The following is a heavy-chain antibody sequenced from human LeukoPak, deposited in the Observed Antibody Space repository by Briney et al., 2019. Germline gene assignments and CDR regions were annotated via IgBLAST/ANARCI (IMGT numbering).Heavy chain of an antibody. Sequence: ASVKVSCKASGYIFTTYAMHWVRQAPGQGLEWMGIINPSGGSTSYAQKFQGRVTMTRDTSTSTVYMELSSLRSEDTAVYYCARDRPARHGMDVWGQGTTVTVSS. CDR1: GYIFTTYA. J-gene: IGHJ6*02. CDR3: ARDRPARHGMDV. V-gene: IGHV1-46*01. D-gene: IGHD6-6*01. CDR2: INPSGGST.